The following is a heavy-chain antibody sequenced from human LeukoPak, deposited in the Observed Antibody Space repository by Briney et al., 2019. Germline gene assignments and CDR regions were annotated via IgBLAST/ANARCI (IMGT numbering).Heavy chain of an antibody. D-gene: IGHD3-3*01. CDR2: LSSSGSAF. Sequence: GGSLRLSCAASGFTFSSYEMNWVRQAPGKGLEWIAYLSSSGSAFSYADSVKGRFTIARDNAKNSVYLEMNSLRADDTAVYYCARSARLMKGVVEVTALDDWGRGTLVTVSS. V-gene: IGHV3-48*03. J-gene: IGHJ4*02. CDR3: ARSARLMKGVVEVTALDD. CDR1: GFTFSSYE.